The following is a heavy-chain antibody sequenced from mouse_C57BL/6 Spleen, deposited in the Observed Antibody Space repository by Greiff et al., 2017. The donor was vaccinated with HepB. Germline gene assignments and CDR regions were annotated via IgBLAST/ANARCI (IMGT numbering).Heavy chain of an antibody. CDR1: GYTFTDYY. CDR2: INPYNGGT. V-gene: IGHV1-19*01. CDR3: ARRLGSKYFDY. Sequence: EVKLVESGPVLVKPGASVKMSCKASGYTFTDYYMNWVKQSHGKSLEWIGVINPYNGGTSYNQKFKGKATLTVDKSSSTAYMELNSLTSEDSAVYYCARRLGSKYFDYWGQGTTLTVSS. D-gene: IGHD1-1*01. J-gene: IGHJ2*01.